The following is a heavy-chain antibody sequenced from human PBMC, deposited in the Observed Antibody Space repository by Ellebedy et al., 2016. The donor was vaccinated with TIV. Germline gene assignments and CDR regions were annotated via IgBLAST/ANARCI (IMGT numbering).Heavy chain of an antibody. CDR3: ARGGAYYHRYFDD. CDR2: ITGMFRTV. J-gene: IGHJ4*02. D-gene: IGHD3-10*01. CDR1: GGTFNGHA. V-gene: IGHV1-69*13. Sequence: SVKVSCKASGGTFNGHAISWVRQAPGQGLEWMGGITGMFRTVNYAQKFQGRVTITADEFMTTAYMELSSLRSEDTAVYYCARGGAYYHRYFDDWGQGTLVTVSS.